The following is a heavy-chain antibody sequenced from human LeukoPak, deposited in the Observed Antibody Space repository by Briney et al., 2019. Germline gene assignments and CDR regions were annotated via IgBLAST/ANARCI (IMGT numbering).Heavy chain of an antibody. V-gene: IGHV4-59*08. Sequence: SETLSLTCTVSGGSISSYYWSWIRQPPGKGLEWIGYIYYSGSTNYNSSLKSRVTISVDTSKNQFSLKLTSVTAADTAVYYCARQRIGYCSAGSCYPTAPDYWGQGTLVTVSS. D-gene: IGHD2-15*01. J-gene: IGHJ4*02. CDR3: ARQRIGYCSAGSCYPTAPDY. CDR2: IYYSGST. CDR1: GGSISSYY.